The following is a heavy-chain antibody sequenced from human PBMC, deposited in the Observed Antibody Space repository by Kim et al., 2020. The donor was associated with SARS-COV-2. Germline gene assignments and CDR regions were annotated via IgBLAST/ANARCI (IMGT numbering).Heavy chain of an antibody. V-gene: IGHV3-33*01. J-gene: IGHJ4*02. D-gene: IGHD1-26*01. CDR3: ARSLYSGSYHAPFDY. CDR1: GFTFSSYG. CDR2: IWYDGSNK. Sequence: GGSLRLSCAASGFTFSSYGMHWVRQAPGKGLEWVAVIWYDGSNKYYADSVKGRFTISRDNSKNTLYLQMNSLRAEDTAVYYCARSLYSGSYHAPFDYWGQGTLVTVSS.